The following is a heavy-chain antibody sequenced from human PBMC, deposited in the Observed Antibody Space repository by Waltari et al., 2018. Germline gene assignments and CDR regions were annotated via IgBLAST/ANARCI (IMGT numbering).Heavy chain of an antibody. CDR2: INHSGST. J-gene: IGHJ5*02. D-gene: IGHD2-15*01. CDR1: GGSFSGYY. Sequence: QVQLQQWGAGLLKPSETLSLTCAVSGGSFSGYYCSWLRRPPGKGREWMGEINHSGSTNYNPSLKSRVTISVDTSKNQFSLKLSSVTAADTAVYYCARGAGEPYCSGGSCYGWFDPWGQGTLVTVSS. V-gene: IGHV4-34*01. CDR3: ARGAGEPYCSGGSCYGWFDP.